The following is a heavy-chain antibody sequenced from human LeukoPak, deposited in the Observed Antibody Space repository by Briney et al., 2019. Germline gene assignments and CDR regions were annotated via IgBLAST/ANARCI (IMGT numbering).Heavy chain of an antibody. CDR2: IYYSGST. CDR3: ARDGGYSGYDGTDY. Sequence: SETLSLTCTVSAGSISSYYWSWIRQPPGKGLEWIGYIYYSGSTNYNPSLKSRVAISVDTSKNQFSLKLSSVTAADTAVYYCARDGGYSGYDGTDYCSQGTLVTVSS. V-gene: IGHV4-59*01. D-gene: IGHD5-12*01. CDR1: AGSISSYY. J-gene: IGHJ4*02.